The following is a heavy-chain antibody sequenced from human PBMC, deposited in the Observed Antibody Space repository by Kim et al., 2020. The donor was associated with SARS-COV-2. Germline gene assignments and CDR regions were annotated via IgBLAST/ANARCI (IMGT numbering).Heavy chain of an antibody. Sequence: SETLSLTCTVSTGSMTNYYWAWIRQPPGKRLEWIGYIFYNGKIHSNPSLESRVTFSVDTSKSQFSLKLTSVTAADTALYYCARGHCTNGLCGTFDSWGQG. CDR1: TGSMTNYY. D-gene: IGHD2-8*01. V-gene: IGHV4-59*01. CDR2: IFYNGKI. CDR3: ARGHCTNGLCGTFDS. J-gene: IGHJ4*02.